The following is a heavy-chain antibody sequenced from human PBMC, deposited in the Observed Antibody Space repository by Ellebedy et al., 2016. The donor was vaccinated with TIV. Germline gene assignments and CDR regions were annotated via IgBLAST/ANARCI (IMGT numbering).Heavy chain of an antibody. CDR1: GFTFSSYA. Sequence: GESLKISCAASGFTFSSYAMSWVRQAPGKGLEWVSAVSGSGYNTYYADSVKGRITISRDNSKNTLYLQMNSLKIEDTAVYYCVTEVIWFGNFANDYWGQGTLVNVSS. D-gene: IGHD3-10*01. CDR3: VTEVIWFGNFANDY. CDR2: VSGSGYNT. J-gene: IGHJ4*02. V-gene: IGHV3-23*01.